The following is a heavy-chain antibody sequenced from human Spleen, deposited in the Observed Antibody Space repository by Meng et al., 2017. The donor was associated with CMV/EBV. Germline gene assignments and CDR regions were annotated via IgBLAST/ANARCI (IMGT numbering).Heavy chain of an antibody. CDR1: EFTFSGYW. V-gene: IGHV3-7*01. J-gene: IGHJ6*02. D-gene: IGHD3-10*01. Sequence: GESLKISCAAFEFTFSGYWMSWVRQAPGKGLEWVANIKQDASEKYYVDSVKGRFTISRDNAKNTLYLQMNSLRAEDTAVYFCARDTGLGSYKPFYYYGLDVWGQGATVTVSS. CDR3: ARDTGLGSYKPFYYYGLDV. CDR2: IKQDASEK.